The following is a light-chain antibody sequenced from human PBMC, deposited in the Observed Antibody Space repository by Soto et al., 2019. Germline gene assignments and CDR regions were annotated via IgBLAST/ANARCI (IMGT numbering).Light chain of an antibody. CDR1: QSFSSW. Sequence: DIQMTQSPSTLSASVGDRVTITCRASQSFSSWLAWYQQKPGKAPKLLIYKASSLESGVPSRFSGSGSGTDFTLTISSLQPDDFASYYCQQYNSYSLTFGGGTKVEIK. V-gene: IGKV1-5*03. CDR2: KAS. J-gene: IGKJ4*01. CDR3: QQYNSYSLT.